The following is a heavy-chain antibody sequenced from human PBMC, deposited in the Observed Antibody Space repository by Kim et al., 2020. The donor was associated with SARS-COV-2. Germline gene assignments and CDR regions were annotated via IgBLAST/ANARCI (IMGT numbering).Heavy chain of an antibody. CDR1: GGSISSYY. J-gene: IGHJ5*02. V-gene: IGHV4-59*01. CDR2: IYYSGST. Sequence: SETLSLTCTVSGGSISSYYWSWIRQPPGKGLEWIGYIYYSGSTNYNPSLKSRVTISVDTSKNQFSLKLSSVTAADTAVYYCARAQGSEYYYGSGMGWFDPWGQGTLVTVSS. D-gene: IGHD3-10*01. CDR3: ARAQGSEYYYGSGMGWFDP.